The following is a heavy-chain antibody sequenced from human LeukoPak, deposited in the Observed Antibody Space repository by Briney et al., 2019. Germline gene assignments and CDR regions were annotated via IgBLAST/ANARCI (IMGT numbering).Heavy chain of an antibody. V-gene: IGHV4-30-2*03. D-gene: IGHD3-3*01. Sequence: SETLSLTCAVSGGSISSGGYSWSWIRQPPGKGLEWIGYIYYSGSTYYNPSLKSRVTISVDTSKNQFSLKLSSVTAADTAVYYCASHPYYDFWSGLYHQDQTFDYWGQGTLVTVSS. CDR3: ASHPYYDFWSGLYHQDQTFDY. CDR1: GGSISSGGYS. J-gene: IGHJ4*02. CDR2: IYYSGST.